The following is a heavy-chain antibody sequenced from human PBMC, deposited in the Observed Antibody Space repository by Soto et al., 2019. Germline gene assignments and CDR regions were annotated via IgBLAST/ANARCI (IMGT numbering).Heavy chain of an antibody. D-gene: IGHD3-3*01. J-gene: IGHJ4*02. CDR1: GFTFDDYA. CDR3: AKGDSYYDFWSAVDY. V-gene: IGHV3-9*01. CDR2: ISWNSGSI. Sequence: PGGSLRLSCAASGFTFDDYAMHWVRQAPGKGLEWVSGISWNSGSIGYADSVKGRFTISRDNAKNSLYLQMNSLRAEDTALYYYAKGDSYYDFWSAVDYWGKGTLVTVSS.